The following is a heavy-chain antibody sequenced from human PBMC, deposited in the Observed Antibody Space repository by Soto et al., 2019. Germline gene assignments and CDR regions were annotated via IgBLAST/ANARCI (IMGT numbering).Heavy chain of an antibody. J-gene: IGHJ5*02. CDR3: ARQPVYSSTSWFDP. CDR2: IYYSGIT. V-gene: IGHV4-59*01. Sequence: SETLSLTCTVSGGSISSYYWSWIRQPPGKGLEWIGYIYYSGITNYNPSLKSRVTISVDTSKNQFSLKLSSVTAADTAVYYCARQPVYSSTSWFDPWGQGTLVTVSS. D-gene: IGHD6-13*01. CDR1: GGSISSYY.